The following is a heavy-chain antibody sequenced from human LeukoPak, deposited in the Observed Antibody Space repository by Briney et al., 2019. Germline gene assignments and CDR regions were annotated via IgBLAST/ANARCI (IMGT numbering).Heavy chain of an antibody. CDR1: GYTLTELS. CDR2: INPSGGST. Sequence: GASVKVSCKVSGYTLTELSMHWVRQAPGQGLEWMGIINPSGGSTSYAQKFQGRVTMTRDTSTSTVYMELSSLRSEDTAVYYCARVALRPYSSGWFDYWGQGTLVTVSS. D-gene: IGHD6-19*01. V-gene: IGHV1-46*01. CDR3: ARVALRPYSSGWFDY. J-gene: IGHJ4*02.